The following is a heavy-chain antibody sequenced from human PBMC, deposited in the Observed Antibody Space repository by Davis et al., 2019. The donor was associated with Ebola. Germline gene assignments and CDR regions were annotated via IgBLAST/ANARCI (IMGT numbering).Heavy chain of an antibody. CDR1: GYTFTSYG. V-gene: IGHV1-18*01. D-gene: IGHD6-19*01. CDR3: ARGRSGSSGCCGWYFDL. CDR2: ISAYNGNT. Sequence: AASVKVSCKASGYTFTSYGISWVRQAPGQGLEWMGWISAYNGNTNYAQKLQGRVTMTTDTSTSTAYMELRSLRSEDTAVYYCARGRSGSSGCCGWYFDLWGRGTLVTVPS. J-gene: IGHJ2*01.